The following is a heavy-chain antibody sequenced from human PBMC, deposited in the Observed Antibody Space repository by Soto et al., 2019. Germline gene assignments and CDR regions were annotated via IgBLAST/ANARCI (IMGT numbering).Heavy chain of an antibody. CDR2: INPNSGGT. D-gene: IGHD6-13*01. J-gene: IGHJ6*03. V-gene: IGHV1-2*04. Sequence: QVQLVQSGAEVKKPGASVKVSCKASGYTFTGYYMHWVRQAPGRGLEWMGWINPNSGGTNYAQKFQGWVTMTRDTSISTAYMELSRLRSDNTAVYYCARGSSIWYIYYYYYLDVCGKGTTVTVSS. CDR1: GYTFTGYY. CDR3: ARGSSIWYIYYYYYLDV.